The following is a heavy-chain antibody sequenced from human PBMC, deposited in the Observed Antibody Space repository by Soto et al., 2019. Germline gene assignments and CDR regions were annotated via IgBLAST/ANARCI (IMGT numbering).Heavy chain of an antibody. CDR1: GFTFSSYG. V-gene: IGHV3-33*01. Sequence: GGSLRLSCAASGFTFSSYGMHWVRQAPGKGLEWVAVIWYDGSNKYYADSVKGRFTISRDNSKNTLYLQMNSLRAEDTAVYYCARGGQYSSDTTPLNYGMDVWGQGTTVTVSS. J-gene: IGHJ6*02. CDR3: ARGGQYSSDTTPLNYGMDV. CDR2: IWYDGSNK. D-gene: IGHD6-19*01.